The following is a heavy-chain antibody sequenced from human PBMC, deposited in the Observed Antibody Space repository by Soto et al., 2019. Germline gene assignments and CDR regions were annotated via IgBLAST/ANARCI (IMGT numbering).Heavy chain of an antibody. V-gene: IGHV1-18*04. CDR2: IAPHSGRT. J-gene: IGHJ4*02. Sequence: QEQLVQSGPEVKKPGASVRVSCMTSGYAFTSYGVNWVRQVPGQGLEWMGWIAPHSGRTTYLPKFQGRVTITADPSTNTAYMELTSLSSDDTGIYFCARAATGSYHSAYWGQGTVVTVSA. D-gene: IGHD3-10*01. CDR3: ARAATGSYHSAY. CDR1: GYAFTSYG.